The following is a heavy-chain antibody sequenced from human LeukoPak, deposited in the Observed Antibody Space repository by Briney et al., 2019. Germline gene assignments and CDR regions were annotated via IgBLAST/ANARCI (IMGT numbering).Heavy chain of an antibody. CDR3: AREGAAAGTYYYYYMDV. CDR1: GGSISSYY. CDR2: IYYSGST. Sequence: SETLSLTCTVSGGSISSYYWSWIRQPPGKGLEWIGYIYYSGSTNYNPSLKSRVTIPVDTSKNQFSLKLGSVTAADTAVYYCAREGAAAGTYYYYYMDVWGKGTTVTVSS. J-gene: IGHJ6*03. V-gene: IGHV4-59*01. D-gene: IGHD6-13*01.